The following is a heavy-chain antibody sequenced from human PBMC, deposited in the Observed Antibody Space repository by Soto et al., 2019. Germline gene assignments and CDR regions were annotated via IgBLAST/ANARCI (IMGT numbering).Heavy chain of an antibody. CDR2: INPNSGGT. V-gene: IGHV1-2*04. CDR3: ARGTAIVLMVYASYGMDV. D-gene: IGHD2-8*01. J-gene: IGHJ6*02. CDR1: GYTFTGYY. Sequence: GASVKVSCKASGYTFTGYYMHWVRQAPGQGLEWMGWINPNSGGTNYAQKFQGWVTMTRDTSISTAYMELSRLRSDDTAVYYCARGTAIVLMVYASYGMDVWGQGTTVTVSS.